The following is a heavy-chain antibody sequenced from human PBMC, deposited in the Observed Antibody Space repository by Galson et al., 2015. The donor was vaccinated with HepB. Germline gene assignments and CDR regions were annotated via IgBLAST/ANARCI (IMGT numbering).Heavy chain of an antibody. V-gene: IGHV3-53*01. CDR3: ARGYYGDYLNAFDI. Sequence: SLRLSCAASGFTVSSHYMSWVRQAPGKGLEWVSVIYRGGSTDYADSVKGRFTISRDNSKNTLYLQMNSLRAEDTAVYYCARGYYGDYLNAFDIWGQGTMVTVSS. D-gene: IGHD4-17*01. CDR1: GFTVSSHY. J-gene: IGHJ3*02. CDR2: IYRGGST.